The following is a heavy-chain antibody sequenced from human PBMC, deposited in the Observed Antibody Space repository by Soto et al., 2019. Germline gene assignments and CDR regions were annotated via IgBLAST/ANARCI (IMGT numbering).Heavy chain of an antibody. J-gene: IGHJ5*02. D-gene: IGHD6-19*01. CDR1: GGSFSGYY. CDR3: ARTSGYSSGWYVSWFDP. Sequence: LSLTCAVYGGSFSGYYWSWIRQPPGKGLEWIGEINHSGSTNYNPSLKSRVTISVDTSKNQFSLKLSSVTAADTAVYYCARTSGYSSGWYVSWFDPWGQGTLVTVSS. V-gene: IGHV4-34*01. CDR2: INHSGST.